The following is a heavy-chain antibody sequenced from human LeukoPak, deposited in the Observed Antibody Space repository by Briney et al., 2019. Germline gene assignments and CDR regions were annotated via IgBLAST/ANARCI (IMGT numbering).Heavy chain of an antibody. V-gene: IGHV4-34*01. CDR2: INHSGST. CDR3: ARDYSGYGYYFDY. Sequence: PSETLSLTCAVYGGSFSGYYWSWIRQPPGKGLEWIGEINHSGSTNYNPSLKSRATISVDTSKNQFSLKLSSVTAADTAVYYCARDYSGYGYYFDYWGQGTLVTVSS. J-gene: IGHJ4*02. CDR1: GGSFSGYY. D-gene: IGHD5-12*01.